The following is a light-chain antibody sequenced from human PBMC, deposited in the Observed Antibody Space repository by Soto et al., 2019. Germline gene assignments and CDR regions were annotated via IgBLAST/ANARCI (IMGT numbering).Light chain of an antibody. V-gene: IGLV2-14*01. CDR1: SSDVGGYNS. J-gene: IGLJ1*01. Sequence: QSALTQPASVSGSPGQSITISCTGTSSDVGGYNSVSWYQQHPGKAPKLMIYDVSSRPSGVSNRFSGSKSGNTASLTISGLQVEDEADYYCCSYTSGSTLHVFGTGTKLTVL. CDR2: DVS. CDR3: CSYTSGSTLHV.